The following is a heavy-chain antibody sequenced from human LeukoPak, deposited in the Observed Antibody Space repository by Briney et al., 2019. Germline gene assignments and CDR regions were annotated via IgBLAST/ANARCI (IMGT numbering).Heavy chain of an antibody. V-gene: IGHV3-23*01. Sequence: GGSLRLSCAASGFTFSSYAMSWVRQAPGKGLEWVSAISGSGGSTYYADSVKGRFTISRDNSKNTLYLQMNSLRAEDTAVYYCARKDFWSGYFDYWGQGTLVTVSS. D-gene: IGHD3-3*01. CDR1: GFTFSSYA. CDR2: ISGSGGST. J-gene: IGHJ4*02. CDR3: ARKDFWSGYFDY.